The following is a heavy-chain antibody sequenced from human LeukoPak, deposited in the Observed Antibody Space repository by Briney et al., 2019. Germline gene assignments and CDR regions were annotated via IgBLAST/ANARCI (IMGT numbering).Heavy chain of an antibody. J-gene: IGHJ4*02. D-gene: IGHD2-21*02. CDR1: GFTFSSYG. CDR2: ISYDGSNK. Sequence: GRSLRLSCAASGFTFSSYGMHWVRQAPGKGLEWVAVISYDGSNKYYADSVKGRFTISRDNSKNTLYLQMNSLRAEDTAVYYCAKDEVAYCGGDCYSYYWGQGTLVSVSS. CDR3: AKDEVAYCGGDCYSYY. V-gene: IGHV3-30*18.